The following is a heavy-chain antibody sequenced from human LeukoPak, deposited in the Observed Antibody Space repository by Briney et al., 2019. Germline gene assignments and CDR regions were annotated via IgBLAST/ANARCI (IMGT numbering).Heavy chain of an antibody. J-gene: IGHJ5*02. CDR3: ARERSTVNWFDP. Sequence: PSGTLSLTCTVSGGSISSHYWSWIRQPPGKGLEWIGYIYYSGSTNYNPSLKSRVTISVDTSKNQFSLKLSSVTAADTAVYYCARERSTVNWFDPWGQGTLVTVSS. V-gene: IGHV4-59*11. D-gene: IGHD4-17*01. CDR1: GGSISSHY. CDR2: IYYSGST.